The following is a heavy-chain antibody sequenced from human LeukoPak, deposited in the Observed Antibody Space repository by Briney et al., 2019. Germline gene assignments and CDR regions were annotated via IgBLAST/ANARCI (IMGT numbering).Heavy chain of an antibody. V-gene: IGHV3-23*01. J-gene: IGHJ5*02. D-gene: IGHD3-10*01. Sequence: GGSLRLSCAASGFTFSSYAMSWVRQAPGKGLEWVSAISGSGGSTYYADSVKGRFTISRDNSKNTLYLQMNSLRAEDTAVYYCAKAYYYGSGSDLGFDPWGQGTLVTVSS. CDR1: GFTFSSYA. CDR3: AKAYYYGSGSDLGFDP. CDR2: ISGSGGST.